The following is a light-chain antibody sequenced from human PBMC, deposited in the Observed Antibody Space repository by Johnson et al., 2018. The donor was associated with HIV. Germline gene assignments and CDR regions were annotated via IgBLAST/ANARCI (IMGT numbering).Light chain of an antibody. V-gene: IGLV1-51*02. CDR2: ENN. CDR3: GTWDSSLSAHYV. CDR1: SSTIGKNY. Sequence: QSVLTQPPSVSAAPGQKVTISCSGSSSTIGKNYVSWYQQLPGTAPKVLIYENNKRPSGIPDRFSGSKSGTSATLGITGLQTGDEADYYCGTWDSSLSAHYVFGTGTKVTVL. J-gene: IGLJ1*01.